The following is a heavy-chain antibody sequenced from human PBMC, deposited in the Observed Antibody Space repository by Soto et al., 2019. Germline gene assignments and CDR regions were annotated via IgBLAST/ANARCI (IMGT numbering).Heavy chain of an antibody. CDR3: ARDANCISTSCYQVF. Sequence: GGSLRLSCAASGFTFSSYAMHWVRQAPGKGLEWVAVISYDGSNKYYADSVKGRFTISRDNSKNTLYLQMNSLRAEDTAVYYCARDANCISTSCYQVFWGQGTLVTVSS. CDR2: ISYDGSNK. V-gene: IGHV3-30-3*01. J-gene: IGHJ4*02. CDR1: GFTFSSYA. D-gene: IGHD2-2*01.